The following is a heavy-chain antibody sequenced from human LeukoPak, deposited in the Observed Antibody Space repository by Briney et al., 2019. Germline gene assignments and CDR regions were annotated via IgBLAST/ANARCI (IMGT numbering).Heavy chain of an antibody. CDR2: IYPGDSDT. Sequence: GESLKISCKGSGYSFTSYWIGWVRQMPGKGLEWMGIIYPGDSDTRYSPSFQGQVTISADKSISTAYLQWRSLKASDTAMYYCARQDCSSTSCYPLDYWGQGTLVTVSS. V-gene: IGHV5-51*01. CDR3: ARQDCSSTSCYPLDY. CDR1: GYSFTSYW. D-gene: IGHD2-2*01. J-gene: IGHJ4*02.